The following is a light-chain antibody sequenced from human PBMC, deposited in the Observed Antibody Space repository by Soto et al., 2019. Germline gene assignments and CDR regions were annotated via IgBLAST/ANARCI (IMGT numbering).Light chain of an antibody. CDR3: QQYGRA. CDR1: QSVSSSY. V-gene: IGKV3-20*01. CDR2: GAS. Sequence: EIVLTQSPGTLSLSPGERATLSCRASQSVSSSYLAWYRQKPGQAPRLLIYGASSRATGLPDRFSGSGSGTDFTLTISRLEPEDFAVYYCQQYGRAFGQGTKLEIK. J-gene: IGKJ2*01.